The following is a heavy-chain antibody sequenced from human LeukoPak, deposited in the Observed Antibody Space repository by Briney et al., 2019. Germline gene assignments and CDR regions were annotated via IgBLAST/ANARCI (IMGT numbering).Heavy chain of an antibody. CDR2: IYHSGST. D-gene: IGHD6-13*01. V-gene: IGHV4-4*02. Sequence: SETLSLTCAVSGGSISSSNWWSWVRQPPGKGLEWIGEIYHSGSTNYNPSLKSRVTISVDKSKNQFSLKLSSVTAADTAVYYCARDSRPSLYSSSWFDYWGQGTLVTFSS. CDR1: GGSISSSNW. J-gene: IGHJ4*02. CDR3: ARDSRPSLYSSSWFDY.